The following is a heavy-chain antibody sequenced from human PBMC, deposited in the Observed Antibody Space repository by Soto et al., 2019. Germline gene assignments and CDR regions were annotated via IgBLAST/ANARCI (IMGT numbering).Heavy chain of an antibody. D-gene: IGHD2-8*02. CDR3: ARDKITGLFDY. J-gene: IGHJ4*02. CDR2: INHTGST. Sequence: SETLCLTCAVYGGSFSGYSWTGIRQPPGTGLEWIGEINHTGSTNYNPSLKSRVTISVDTSKNQFSLKLTSVTAADTAVYYCARDKITGLFDYWGQGTLVTVS. V-gene: IGHV4-34*01. CDR1: GGSFSGYS.